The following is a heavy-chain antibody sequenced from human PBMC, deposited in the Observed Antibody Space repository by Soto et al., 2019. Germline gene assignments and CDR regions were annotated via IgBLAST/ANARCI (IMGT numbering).Heavy chain of an antibody. Sequence: TLSLTWIGPGGPMGGYYCSWIRQPPGKGLEWIGYIYYIGHTNYNHSLKSRVTISVDTSKNQFSLKVKSVTAADTAVYYCARQTVVTTEGTGPLDYWGQGAMVTVSS. CDR1: GGPMGGYY. V-gene: IGHV4-59*01. J-gene: IGHJ4*02. CDR3: ARQTVVTTEGTGPLDY. D-gene: IGHD2-15*01. CDR2: IYYIGHT.